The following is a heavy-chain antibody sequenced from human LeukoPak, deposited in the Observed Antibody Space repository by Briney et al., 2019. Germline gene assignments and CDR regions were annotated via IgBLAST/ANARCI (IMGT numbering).Heavy chain of an antibody. V-gene: IGHV3-7*01. J-gene: IGHJ4*02. CDR1: GFTFSDYW. CDR3: ARMGIAAAGTLTNDY. CDR2: IKQDGSEK. D-gene: IGHD6-13*01. Sequence: GGSLRLSCAASGFTFSDYWMNWVRQAPGKGLEWVANIKQDGSEKYYVDSVKGRFTISRDNAKNSLYLQMNSLRAEDTAVYYCARMGIAAAGTLTNDYWGQGTLVTVSS.